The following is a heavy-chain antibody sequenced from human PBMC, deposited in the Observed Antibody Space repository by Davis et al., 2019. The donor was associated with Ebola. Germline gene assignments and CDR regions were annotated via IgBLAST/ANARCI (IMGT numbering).Heavy chain of an antibody. CDR3: VTSVGGIAAAGVDY. V-gene: IGHV4-59*08. J-gene: IGHJ4*02. D-gene: IGHD6-13*01. CDR2: IYYSGST. CDR1: GGSISSYY. Sequence: PSETLSLTCTVSGGSISSYYWSWIRQPPGKGLEWIGYIYYSGSTNYNPSLKSRVTISVDTSKNQFSLNLKSVTAADTAVYYCVTSVGGIAAAGVDYWGQGTLVTVSS.